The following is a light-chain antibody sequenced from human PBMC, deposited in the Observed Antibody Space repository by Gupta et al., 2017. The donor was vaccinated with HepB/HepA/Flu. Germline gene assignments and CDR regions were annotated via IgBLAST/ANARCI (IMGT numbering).Light chain of an antibody. Sequence: QPVLTQPSSHSASSGASVRLTCMLSSGFSVGDFWIRWYQQKPGNPPRYPLYYHSDFNNGQGSGVPSRCSGSNAASATAAILRISGLQPEDEADDYCDTWPSNTNTWVFGGGTKLTVL. CDR2: YHSDFNN. CDR1: SGFSVGDFW. V-gene: IGLV5-52*01. J-gene: IGLJ3*02. CDR3: DTWPSNTNTWV.